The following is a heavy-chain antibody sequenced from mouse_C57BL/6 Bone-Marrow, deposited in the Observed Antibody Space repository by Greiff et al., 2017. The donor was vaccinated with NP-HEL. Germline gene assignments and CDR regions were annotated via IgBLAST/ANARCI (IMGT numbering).Heavy chain of an antibody. Sequence: LQESGAELVKPGASVKLSCKASGYTFTSYWMHWVKQRPGQGLEWIGMIHPNSGSTNYNEKFKSKATLTVDKSSSTAYMQLSSLTSEDSAVYYCARSSMVTTGDYWGQGTTLTVSS. CDR1: GYTFTSYW. CDR2: IHPNSGST. V-gene: IGHV1-64*01. D-gene: IGHD2-2*01. J-gene: IGHJ2*01. CDR3: ARSSMVTTGDY.